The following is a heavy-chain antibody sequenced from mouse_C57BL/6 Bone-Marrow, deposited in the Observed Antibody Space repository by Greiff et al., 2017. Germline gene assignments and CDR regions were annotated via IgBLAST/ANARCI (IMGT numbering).Heavy chain of an antibody. Sequence: QVQLQQSGAELVRPGASVTLSCKASGYTFTDYEMHWVKQTPVHGLEWIGAIDPETGGTAYNQKFKGKAILTADKSSSTAYMELRCLTSEDSAVYYCTRENYYCSSSWFAYWGQGTRVTVSA. CDR1: GYTFTDYE. CDR2: IDPETGGT. D-gene: IGHD1-1*01. V-gene: IGHV1-15*01. J-gene: IGHJ3*01. CDR3: TRENYYCSSSWFAY.